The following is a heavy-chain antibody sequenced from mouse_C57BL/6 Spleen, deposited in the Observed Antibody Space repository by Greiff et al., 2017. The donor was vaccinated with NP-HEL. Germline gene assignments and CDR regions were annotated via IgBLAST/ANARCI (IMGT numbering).Heavy chain of an antibody. V-gene: IGHV1-59*01. CDR2: IDPSDSYT. D-gene: IGHD3-2*02. J-gene: IGHJ2*01. CDR1: GYTFTSYW. Sequence: QVQLQQPGAELVRPGPSVKLSCKASGYTFTSYWMHWVKQRPGQGLEWIGVIDPSDSYTNYNQKFKGKATLTVDTSSSTAYMQLSSLTSEDSAVYYCARATAQATFDYWGQGTTLTVSS. CDR3: ARATAQATFDY.